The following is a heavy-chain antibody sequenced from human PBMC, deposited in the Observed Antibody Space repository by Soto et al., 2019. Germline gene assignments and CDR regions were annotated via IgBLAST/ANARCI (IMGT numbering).Heavy chain of an antibody. J-gene: IGHJ4*02. D-gene: IGHD5-12*01. CDR3: ARDGYGARDHRSFDY. CDR1: GFTFTCCG. V-gene: IGHV3-33*01. CDR2: IWYDASQE. Sequence: QVQLVESGGGVVQPGTSLRLSCAASGFTFTCCGMHWVRQVPGKGLERVAIIWYDASQEYYGDSVKGRFTVSRDNFKDMVYLQMNSLRADDTAVYYCARDGYGARDHRSFDYWGQGILVTVSS.